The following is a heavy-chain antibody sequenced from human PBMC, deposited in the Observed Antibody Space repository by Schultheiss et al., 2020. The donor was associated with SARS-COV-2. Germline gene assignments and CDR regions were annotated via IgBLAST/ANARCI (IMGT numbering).Heavy chain of an antibody. CDR2: ISYDGSNK. J-gene: IGHJ6*02. V-gene: IGHV3-30*03. CDR3: ARDFDSGYSYYYYYYGMDV. CDR1: GFTFSSYG. D-gene: IGHD5-18*01. Sequence: GESLKISCAASGFTFSSYGMHWVRQAPGKGLEWVAVISYDGSNKYYADSVKGRFTISRDNAKNTLYLQMNSLRAEDTAVYYCARDFDSGYSYYYYYYGMDVWGQGTTVTVSS.